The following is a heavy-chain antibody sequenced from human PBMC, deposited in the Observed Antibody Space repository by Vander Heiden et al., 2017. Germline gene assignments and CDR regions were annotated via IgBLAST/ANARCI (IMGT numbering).Heavy chain of an antibody. CDR3: ARARTGDFDY. V-gene: IGHV1-46*01. J-gene: IGHJ5*01. D-gene: IGHD7-27*01. CDR2: MNPSGGSA. Sequence: QVPLVQSGAEVKKPGASVKVSCKASGYSFSNYYIPWVRQAPGQGVEWMGIMNPSGGSASDAQKFQGRASMTRDTSTNTVYMEVRNLRSEDTAVYDCARARTGDFDYGVHGTLVAVSS. CDR1: GYSFSNYY.